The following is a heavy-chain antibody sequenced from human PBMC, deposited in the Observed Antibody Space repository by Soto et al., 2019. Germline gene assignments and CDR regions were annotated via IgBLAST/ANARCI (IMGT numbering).Heavy chain of an antibody. CDR1: GFTFSTYW. CDR2: LDQDGRER. V-gene: IGHV3-7*01. Sequence: EVQLVESGGGLVQPGGSLRLSCAASGFTFSTYWMTGVRRPPGKGLEWVANLDQDGRERYYVDSVRGRFTISRDNAKNSLYLQMNSLRAEDTAVYYCVCGGNFFVYWGQGTLVTVSP. J-gene: IGHJ4*02. CDR3: VCGGNFFVY. D-gene: IGHD3-16*01.